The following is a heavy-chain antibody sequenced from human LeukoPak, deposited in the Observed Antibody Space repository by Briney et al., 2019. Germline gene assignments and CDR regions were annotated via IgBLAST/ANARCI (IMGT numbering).Heavy chain of an antibody. J-gene: IGHJ5*02. V-gene: IGHV4-61*02. CDR1: GGSISSGSYY. CDR3: ARGRSPGYSAHDGIDP. CDR2: IYTSGST. Sequence: PSETLSPTCTVSGGSISSGSYYWSWIRQPAGKGLEWIGRIYTSGSTNYNPSLKSRVTISVDTSKNQVSLRLSSVTASDTAVYYCARGRSPGYSAHDGIDPWGQGTLVTVSA. D-gene: IGHD5-12*01.